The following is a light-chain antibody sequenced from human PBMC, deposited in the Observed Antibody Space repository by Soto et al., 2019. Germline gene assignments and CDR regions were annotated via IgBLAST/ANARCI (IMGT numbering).Light chain of an antibody. J-gene: IGKJ5*01. V-gene: IGKV3-20*01. CDR1: QSVSSR. CDR2: GAS. Sequence: EIVLTQSPATVSVSPGERATLSCRASQSVSSRLAWYQQKPGQAPRLLISGASSRATGIPDRFSGSGSGTDFTLTISRLEPEDFALYYCQHYVERSPITFGQGTRLEI. CDR3: QHYVERSPIT.